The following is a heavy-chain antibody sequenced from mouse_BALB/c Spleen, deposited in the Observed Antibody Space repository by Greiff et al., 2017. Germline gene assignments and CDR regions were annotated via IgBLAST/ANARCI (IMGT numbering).Heavy chain of an antibody. CDR3: ATIYYYGSSFSYYYAMDY. CDR1: GYSITSDYA. J-gene: IGHJ4*01. D-gene: IGHD1-1*01. Sequence: VQLKESGPGLVKPSQSLSLTCTVTGYSITSDYAWNWIRQFPGNKLEWMGYISYSGSTSYNPSLKSRISITRDTSKNQFFLQLNSVTTEDTATYYCATIYYYGSSFSYYYAMDYWGQGTSVTVSS. V-gene: IGHV3-2*02. CDR2: ISYSGST.